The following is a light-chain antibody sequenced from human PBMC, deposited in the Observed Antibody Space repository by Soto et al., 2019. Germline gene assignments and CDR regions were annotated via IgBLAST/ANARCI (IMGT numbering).Light chain of an antibody. CDR3: QQTYTTPRT. CDR2: GAS. V-gene: IGKV3-20*01. CDR1: QSVSSTY. J-gene: IGKJ1*01. Sequence: EIVLTQSPGTLSLSPGERATLSCRASQSVSSTYLAWYQQKPGQAPRLLIYGASSRATGIPDRFSGGVSGTDFTFTISSLLPEDFATYYCQQTYTTPRTFGQGTKVEIK.